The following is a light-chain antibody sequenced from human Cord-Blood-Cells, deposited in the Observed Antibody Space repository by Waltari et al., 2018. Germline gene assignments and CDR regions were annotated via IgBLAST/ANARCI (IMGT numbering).Light chain of an antibody. V-gene: IGKV1-39*01. CDR2: AAS. CDR3: QQSYSTPYT. J-gene: IGKJ2*01. Sequence: DIQMTQSPSSLSASVGARVTITCRASQSISSYLNWYQQKPGKAPKLLIYAASSLQSGVPSRCSGRGAGTDFTLTISSLQPEDFATYYCQQSYSTPYTCGQGTKLEIK. CDR1: QSISSY.